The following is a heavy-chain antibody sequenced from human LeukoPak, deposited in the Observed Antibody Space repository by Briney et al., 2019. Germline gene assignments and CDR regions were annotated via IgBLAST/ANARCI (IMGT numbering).Heavy chain of an antibody. J-gene: IGHJ4*02. CDR3: ARSNNGGWGYCDY. CDR1: GFSFSNYG. Sequence: GRSLRLSCAASGFSFSNYGMHWVRQAPGKGLEWVAVIWYDGSNKYYADSVKGRFTISRDNSKNTLYVQTSSLRAEDTAVYYCARSNNGGWGYCDYWGQGSLVTVSS. V-gene: IGHV3-33*01. CDR2: IWYDGSNK. D-gene: IGHD3-16*01.